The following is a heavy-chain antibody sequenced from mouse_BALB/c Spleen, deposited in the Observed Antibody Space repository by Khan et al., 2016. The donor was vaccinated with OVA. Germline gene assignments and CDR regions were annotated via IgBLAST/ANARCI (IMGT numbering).Heavy chain of an antibody. Sequence: QVQLKESGPGLVAPSQSLSITCTISGFSLTNYGVHWVLQPPGKGLEWLVVIWSDGSTTYNSPLNSRLSISKDNSKSQVFLKMNSLQADDTAMYYCARQPYYHYYIMDYWGQGTSVTVSS. CDR3: ARQPYYHYYIMDY. V-gene: IGHV2-6-1*01. D-gene: IGHD2-10*01. CDR1: GFSLTNYG. CDR2: IWSDGST. J-gene: IGHJ4*01.